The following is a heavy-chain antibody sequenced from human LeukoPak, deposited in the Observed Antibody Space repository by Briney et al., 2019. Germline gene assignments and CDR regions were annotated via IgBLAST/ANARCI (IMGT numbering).Heavy chain of an antibody. Sequence: SETLSLTCTVSGGPISSYYWSWIRQPPGKGLEWIGYIYYSGSTNYNPSLKSRVTISVDTSKNQFSLKLSSVTAADTAVYYCARFDGYNANYFDYWGQGTLVTVSS. CDR1: GGPISSYY. CDR2: IYYSGST. V-gene: IGHV4-59*01. D-gene: IGHD5-24*01. CDR3: ARFDGYNANYFDY. J-gene: IGHJ4*02.